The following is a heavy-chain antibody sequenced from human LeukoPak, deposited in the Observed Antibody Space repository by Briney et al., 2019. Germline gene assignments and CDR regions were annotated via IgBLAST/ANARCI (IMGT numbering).Heavy chain of an antibody. J-gene: IGHJ3*02. CDR2: MNPNSGNT. Sequence: VASVKVSCKASGYTFTSYDINWVRQATGQGLEWMGWMNPNSGNTGYAQKFQGRVTITRNTSISTAYMELSSLRSEDTAVYYCARLQYYYDSSGYYLNAFDIWGQGTMVTVSS. D-gene: IGHD3-22*01. CDR3: ARLQYYYDSSGYYLNAFDI. CDR1: GYTFTSYD. V-gene: IGHV1-8*03.